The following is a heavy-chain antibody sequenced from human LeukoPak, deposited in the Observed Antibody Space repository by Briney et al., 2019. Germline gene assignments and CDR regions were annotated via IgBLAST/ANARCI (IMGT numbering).Heavy chain of an antibody. Sequence: SQTLSLTCTVSGGSISSGGYYWSWIRQHPGKGLEWIGYIYYSGSTYYNPSLKSRVTISVDTSKNQFSPKLSSVTAADTAVYYCARGYCSGGSCYFDYWGQGTLVTVSS. CDR2: IYYSGST. D-gene: IGHD2-15*01. J-gene: IGHJ4*02. V-gene: IGHV4-31*03. CDR3: ARGYCSGGSCYFDY. CDR1: GGSISSGGYY.